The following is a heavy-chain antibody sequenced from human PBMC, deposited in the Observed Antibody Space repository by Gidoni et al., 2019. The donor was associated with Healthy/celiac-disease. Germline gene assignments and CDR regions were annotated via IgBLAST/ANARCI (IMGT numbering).Heavy chain of an antibody. CDR3: ARGVMITFGGVIVSPFDY. V-gene: IGHV4-34*01. CDR1: GGSFSGDY. D-gene: IGHD3-16*02. CDR2: INHSGST. Sequence: QVQLQQWGAGLLKPSETLSLTCAVYGGSFSGDYWSWIRQPPGKGREWIGEINHSGSTNYNPSLKSRVTISVDTSKNQFSLKLSSVTAAYTAVYYCARGVMITFGGVIVSPFDYWGQGTLVTVSS. J-gene: IGHJ4*02.